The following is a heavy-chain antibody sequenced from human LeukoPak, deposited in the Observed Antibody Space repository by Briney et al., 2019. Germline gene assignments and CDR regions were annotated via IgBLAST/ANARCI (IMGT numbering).Heavy chain of an antibody. D-gene: IGHD4-17*01. CDR2: IYHRGST. CDR1: GYSISSGYY. CDR3: AREQLDYGGFDY. V-gene: IGHV4-38-2*02. Sequence: SETLSLTCTVSGYSISSGYYWGWIRQPPGKGLEWIGTIYHRGSTYYNPSLKSRVTISVDTSKNQFSLELSSVTAADTAVYYCAREQLDYGGFDYWGQGTLVTVSS. J-gene: IGHJ4*02.